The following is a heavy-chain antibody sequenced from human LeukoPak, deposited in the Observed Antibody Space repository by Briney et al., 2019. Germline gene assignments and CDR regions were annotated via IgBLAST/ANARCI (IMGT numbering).Heavy chain of an antibody. CDR3: ARVFSGREILGGTQGY. Sequence: KPSETLSLTCAVYGGSFSGYYWSWIRQPPGKGLEWIGEINHSGSTNYNPSLKSRVTISVDTSKNQFPLKLSSVTAADTAVYYCARVFSGREILGGTQGYWGQGTLVTVSS. V-gene: IGHV4-34*01. CDR2: INHSGST. J-gene: IGHJ4*02. CDR1: GGSFSGYY. D-gene: IGHD2-15*01.